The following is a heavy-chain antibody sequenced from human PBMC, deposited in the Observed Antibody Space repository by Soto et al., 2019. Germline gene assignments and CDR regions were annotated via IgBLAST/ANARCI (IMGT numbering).Heavy chain of an antibody. V-gene: IGHV4-34*01. Sequence: PSDPLCLTFAVYGVSFSGYYWSWIRQPPGKGMEWIVEIHNSGSTNYNKSLKSRVTISVDTSKNQFSLKLSSVTAADTAVYYCASYYYASRATYYLHXWGQGTNVNVSX. CDR1: GVSFSGYY. CDR3: ASYYYASRATYYLHX. J-gene: IGHJ4*02. CDR2: IHNSGST. D-gene: IGHD3-22*01.